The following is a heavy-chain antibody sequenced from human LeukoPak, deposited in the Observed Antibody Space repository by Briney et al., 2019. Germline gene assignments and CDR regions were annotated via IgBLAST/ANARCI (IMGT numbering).Heavy chain of an antibody. CDR3: AKGPSLNWVNYFDY. CDR1: GFTFSSYA. V-gene: IGHV3-30-3*01. D-gene: IGHD7-27*01. J-gene: IGHJ4*02. CDR2: ISYDGSNK. Sequence: GGSLRLSCAASGFTFSSYAMHWVRQAPGKGLEWVAVISYDGSNKYYADSVKGRFTISRDNSKNTLYLQMNSLRAEDTAVYYCAKGPSLNWVNYFDYWGQGTLVTVSS.